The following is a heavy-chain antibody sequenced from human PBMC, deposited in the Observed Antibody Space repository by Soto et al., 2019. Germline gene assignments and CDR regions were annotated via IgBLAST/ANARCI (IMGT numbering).Heavy chain of an antibody. D-gene: IGHD6-6*01. CDR1: GGTFSSYA. CDR2: IIPIFGTA. Sequence: GASVKVSCKASGGTFSSYAISWVRQAPGQGLEWMGGIIPIFGTANYAQKFQGRVTITADESTSTAYMELSSLRSEDTAVYYCARGPIAARPYYYYGMDVWGQGTTVTFS. V-gene: IGHV1-69*13. CDR3: ARGPIAARPYYYYGMDV. J-gene: IGHJ6*02.